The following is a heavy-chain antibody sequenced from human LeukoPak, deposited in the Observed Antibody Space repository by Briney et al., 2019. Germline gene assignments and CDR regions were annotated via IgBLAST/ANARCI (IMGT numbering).Heavy chain of an antibody. CDR1: GFIFSNYT. CDR3: ARVWIGRGAFDI. Sequence: GGSLRLSCTASGFIFSNYTMHWVRQAPGKGLEWVAVISNDGSDEYYADSVKGRFTIFRDSSKNTLYLQMNSLRAEDTAVYYCARVWIGRGAFDIWGQGTMVTVSS. D-gene: IGHD3-10*01. CDR2: ISNDGSDE. V-gene: IGHV3-30-3*01. J-gene: IGHJ3*02.